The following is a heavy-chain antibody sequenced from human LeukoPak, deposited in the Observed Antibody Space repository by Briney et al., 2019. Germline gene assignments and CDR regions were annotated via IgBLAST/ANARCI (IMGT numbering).Heavy chain of an antibody. CDR1: GLTVSSSY. V-gene: IGHV3-53*01. Sequence: GGPLRLSCAASGLTVSSSYMIWVPQAPGKGREWVSITYTDVNTNYADSVKGRFTISRDNSQNTLSLQMSSLRAEDTAVYYCARKNDLFNAAFDIWGQGTVVTVSS. D-gene: IGHD1-1*01. CDR2: TYTDVNT. J-gene: IGHJ3*02. CDR3: ARKNDLFNAAFDI.